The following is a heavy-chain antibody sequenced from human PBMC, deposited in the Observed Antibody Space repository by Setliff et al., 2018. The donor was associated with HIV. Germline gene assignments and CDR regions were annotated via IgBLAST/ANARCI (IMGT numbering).Heavy chain of an antibody. J-gene: IGHJ6*03. CDR3: VRGVQSPPHYSYYYMDV. D-gene: IGHD3-3*01. Sequence: SVKISCKASRSTFNSHTINWVRQAPGQGLDWMGRIIPILGVANYAQRFQGKVTITADKSTSTAYMELTSLRFDDTAMYYCVRGVQSPPHYSYYYMDVWGEGTMVTV. CDR1: RSTFNSHT. CDR2: IIPILGVA. V-gene: IGHV1-69*02.